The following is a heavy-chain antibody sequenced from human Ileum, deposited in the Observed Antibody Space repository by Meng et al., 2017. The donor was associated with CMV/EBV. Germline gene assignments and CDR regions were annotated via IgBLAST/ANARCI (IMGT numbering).Heavy chain of an antibody. Sequence: QVQLVQSGPEVKKPGASVKVSCKTSGYSFITYGINWVRQAPGQRLEWMGWINTNTGNPTYAQDFTGRFVFSLDTSVSTTYLQINSLRTEDSAVYYCTRGDGDHSSKFDYWGQGTLVTVSS. D-gene: IGHD5-24*01. J-gene: IGHJ4*02. CDR3: TRGDGDHSSKFDY. CDR2: INTNTGNP. V-gene: IGHV7-4-1*02. CDR1: GYSFITYG.